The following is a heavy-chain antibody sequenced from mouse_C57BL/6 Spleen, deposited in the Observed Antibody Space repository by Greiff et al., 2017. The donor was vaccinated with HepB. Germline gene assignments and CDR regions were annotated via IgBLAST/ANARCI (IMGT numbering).Heavy chain of an antibody. D-gene: IGHD1-1*01. J-gene: IGHJ2*01. CDR3: VRLLRTPFDY. V-gene: IGHV1-80*01. CDR2: IYPGDGDT. Sequence: QVQLQQSGAELVKPGASVKISCKASGYAFSSYWMNWVKQRPGKGLEWIGQIYPGDGDTNYNGKFKGKATLTADKSSSTAYMQVSSLTSEDSAVYFCVRLLRTPFDYWRERTTLTVSS. CDR1: GYAFSSYW.